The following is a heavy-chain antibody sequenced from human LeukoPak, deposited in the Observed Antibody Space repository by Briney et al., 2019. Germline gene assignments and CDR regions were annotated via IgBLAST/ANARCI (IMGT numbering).Heavy chain of an antibody. CDR2: IYTSGST. D-gene: IGHD3-10*01. CDR1: GGSISSYY. V-gene: IGHV4-4*07. J-gene: IGHJ4*02. Sequence: PSETLSLTCTVSGGSISSYYWSWIRQPAGKGLEWIGHIYTSGSTNYNPSLKSRVTMSVDTSKNQFSLKLSSVTAADTAVYYCARGRGSTGAVKYYFDYWGQGTLVTVSS. CDR3: ARGRGSTGAVKYYFDY.